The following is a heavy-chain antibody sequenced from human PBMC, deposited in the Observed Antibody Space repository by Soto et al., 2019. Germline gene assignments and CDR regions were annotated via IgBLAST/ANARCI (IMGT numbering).Heavy chain of an antibody. D-gene: IGHD3-22*01. CDR2: INLNGGSK. CDR3: ARATQSYYDTSGYYSYVH. J-gene: IGHJ4*02. Sequence: PGGSLRISCEGSGFNLDEYAWTWVHQAPGKGLEWVAGINLNGGSKGYADSVKGRFTISRDNAKSSLYLQMNNLRAEDTAFYFCARATQSYYDTSGYYSYVHWGQGAQVTVSS. CDR1: GFNLDEYA. V-gene: IGHV3-20*04.